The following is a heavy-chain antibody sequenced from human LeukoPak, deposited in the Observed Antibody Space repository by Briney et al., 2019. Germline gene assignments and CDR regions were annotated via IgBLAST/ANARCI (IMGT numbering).Heavy chain of an antibody. V-gene: IGHV4-61*02. D-gene: IGHD4-11*01. J-gene: IGHJ6*03. Sequence: SETLSLTCTVSGGSISSGSYYWSWIRQPAGKGLEWIGRIYTSGSTNYNPSLKSRVTISVDTSKNQFSLKLSSVTAADTAVYYCARDNTVMSYYYYMDVWGKGTTVTVSS. CDR3: ARDNTVMSYYYYMDV. CDR1: GGSISSGSYY. CDR2: IYTSGST.